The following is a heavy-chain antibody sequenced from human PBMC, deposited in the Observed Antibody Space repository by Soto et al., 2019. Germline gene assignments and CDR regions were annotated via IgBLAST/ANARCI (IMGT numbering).Heavy chain of an antibody. Sequence: QIQLVQSGGEVKKPGASVKVSCKASGYTFRSYGMSWMRQAPGQGLEWVGWISAYNGDAHYAPKFQYRISFTTETTTDTAYMELRSLGHAYATVYYCSRDWCRYDANTGLIGFYWGQVGLFTVS. CDR2: ISAYNGDA. J-gene: IGHJ4*02. D-gene: IGHD2-8*01. CDR3: SRDWCRYDANTGLIGFY. CDR1: GYTFRSYG. V-gene: IGHV1-18*04.